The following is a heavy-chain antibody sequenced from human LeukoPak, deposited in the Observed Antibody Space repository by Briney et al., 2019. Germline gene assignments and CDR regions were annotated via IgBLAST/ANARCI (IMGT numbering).Heavy chain of an antibody. CDR3: ARDRSSSDY. J-gene: IGHJ4*02. CDR1: GYTFTNYG. CDR2: ISAYNGHT. V-gene: IGHV1-18*01. Sequence: ASVKVSCKASGYTFTNYGISWVRQAPGQGLEWMGWISAYNGHTNYAQKFQDRGTMSTDTSTSTAYMDLRSLRSDDTAVYYCARDRSSSDYWGQGTLVTVSS. D-gene: IGHD6-19*01.